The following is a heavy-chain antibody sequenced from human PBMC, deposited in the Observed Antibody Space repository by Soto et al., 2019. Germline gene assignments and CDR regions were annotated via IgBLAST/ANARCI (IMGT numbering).Heavy chain of an antibody. D-gene: IGHD1-26*01. V-gene: IGHV3-49*03. CDR1: GFTFGDYA. CDR3: RGPVGATGYYYGMDV. Sequence: PGGSLRLSCTASGFTFGDYAMSWFRQAPGKGLEWVGFIRSKAYGGTTEYAASVKGRFTISRDDSKSIAYLQMNSLKTEDTAVYYCRGPVGATGYYYGMDVWGQGTTVTVSS. CDR2: IRSKAYGGTT. J-gene: IGHJ6*02.